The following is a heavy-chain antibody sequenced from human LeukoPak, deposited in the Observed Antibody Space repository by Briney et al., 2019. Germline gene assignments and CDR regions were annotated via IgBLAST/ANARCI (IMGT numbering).Heavy chain of an antibody. CDR1: GYRFNTYG. V-gene: IGHV1-18*01. D-gene: IGHD3-3*01. J-gene: IGHJ3*02. CDR2: ISGYNGNT. CDR3: ARDFWSGWKEDDTFDI. Sequence: GASVKVSCKTSGYRFNTYGISWVRQAPGQGLEWLGWISGYNGNTNYAQKLQGRVTMTTNTSTTTAYLELRNLRSDDTAVYYCARDFWSGWKEDDTFDIWGQGTMVTVSS.